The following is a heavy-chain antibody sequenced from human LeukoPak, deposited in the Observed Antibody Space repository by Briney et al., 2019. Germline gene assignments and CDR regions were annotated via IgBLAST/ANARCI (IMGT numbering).Heavy chain of an antibody. J-gene: IGHJ4*02. Sequence: GRSLRLSCAASGFTFSSYGMHWVRQAPGKGLEWVAVISYDGSNKNYADSVKGRFTISRDNSKNTLYLQMNSLRAEDTAVYYCAKDLENLMVSSPDYWGQGTQVTVSS. D-gene: IGHD2-8*01. CDR3: AKDLENLMVSSPDY. CDR1: GFTFSSYG. CDR2: ISYDGSNK. V-gene: IGHV3-30*18.